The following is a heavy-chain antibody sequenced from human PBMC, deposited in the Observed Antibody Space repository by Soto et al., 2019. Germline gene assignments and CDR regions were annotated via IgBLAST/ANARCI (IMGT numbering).Heavy chain of an antibody. V-gene: IGHV4-59*01. Sequence: ASETLSLTCTVSGGSISSYYWSWIRQPPGKGLEWIGYIYYSGSTNYNPSLKSRVTISVDTSKNQFSLKLSSVTAADTAVYYRARLQYYFDSWGQGTLVTVSS. CDR1: GGSISSYY. CDR2: IYYSGST. J-gene: IGHJ4*02. CDR3: ARLQYYFDS.